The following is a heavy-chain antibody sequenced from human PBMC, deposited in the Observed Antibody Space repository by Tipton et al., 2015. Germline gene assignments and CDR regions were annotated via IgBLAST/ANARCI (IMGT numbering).Heavy chain of an antibody. D-gene: IGHD4/OR15-4a*01. CDR2: IYHSAHT. J-gene: IGHJ4*02. Sequence: SLRLSCAVSGGSISSINWWTWVRQAPHKGLEWIGQIYHSAHTRYNPSLQSRVTMSIDMSKDQFSLTLRDVTAADTAVYYCARNSMVGQQGLDSWGQGVLVTVSS. CDR1: GGSISSINW. V-gene: IGHV4-4*02. CDR3: ARNSMVGQQGLDS.